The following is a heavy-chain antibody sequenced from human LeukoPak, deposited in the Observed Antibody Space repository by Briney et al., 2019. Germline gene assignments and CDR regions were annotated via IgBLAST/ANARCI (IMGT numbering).Heavy chain of an antibody. CDR3: AKVDDYYDSSGYYLDY. J-gene: IGHJ4*02. V-gene: IGHV3-15*01. CDR2: IKSKTDGGTT. D-gene: IGHD3-22*01. CDR1: GFTFNNAW. Sequence: GGSLRLSCAASGFTFNNAWMSWVRQAPGKGLEWVGRIKSKTDGGTTDHVAPVKGRFTISRDDSKNTLYLQMNSLKTEDTAVYYCAKVDDYYDSSGYYLDYWGQGTLVTVSS.